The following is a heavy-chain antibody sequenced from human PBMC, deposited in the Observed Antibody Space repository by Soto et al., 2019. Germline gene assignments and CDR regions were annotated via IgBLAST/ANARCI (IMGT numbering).Heavy chain of an antibody. D-gene: IGHD2-15*01. J-gene: IGHJ3*02. CDR1: GFTFSSYS. V-gene: IGHV3-21*01. CDR2: ISSSSSYI. Sequence: GGFLRLSCAASGFTFSSYSMNWVRQAPGKGLEWVSSISSSSSYIYYADSVKGRFTISRDNAKNSLYLQMNSLRAEDTAVYYCARSSKGYCSGGSCYRGPDAFDIWGQGTMVTVSS. CDR3: ARSSKGYCSGGSCYRGPDAFDI.